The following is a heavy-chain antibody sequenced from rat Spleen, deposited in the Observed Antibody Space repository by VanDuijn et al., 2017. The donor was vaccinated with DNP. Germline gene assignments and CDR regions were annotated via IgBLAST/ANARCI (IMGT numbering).Heavy chain of an antibody. V-gene: IGHV5S13*01. CDR2: SNTSGRRA. CDR3: ARTRNYDGSYYFDY. Sequence: EVQLVESGGGLVQPGRSLKLSCTASGFTFSYYGMAWVRQAPKKGLEWVATSNTSGRRAYYPDSVKGRFTISRDDAKSSLYLQMDSLRSEDTATYYCARTRNYDGSYYFDYWGQGVMVTVSS. J-gene: IGHJ2*01. D-gene: IGHD1-12*02. CDR1: GFTFSYYG.